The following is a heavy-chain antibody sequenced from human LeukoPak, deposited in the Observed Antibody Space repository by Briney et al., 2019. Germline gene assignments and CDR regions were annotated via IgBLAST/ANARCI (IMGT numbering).Heavy chain of an antibody. CDR3: ARDIVGATHDY. CDR1: GGSISSYS. CDR2: VYYSGTT. V-gene: IGHV4-59*12. Sequence: SETLSLTCTVSGGSISSYSWSWIRQPPGKRLEWIGYVYYSGTTNYNPSLRSRVTISVDTSKNQFSLKLTSVTAADTAMYYCARDIVGATHDYWGQGTLVTVSS. D-gene: IGHD1-26*01. J-gene: IGHJ4*02.